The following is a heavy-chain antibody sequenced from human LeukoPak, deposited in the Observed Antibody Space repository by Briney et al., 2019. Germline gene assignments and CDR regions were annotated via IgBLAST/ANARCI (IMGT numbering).Heavy chain of an antibody. D-gene: IGHD3-3*01. J-gene: IGHJ4*02. V-gene: IGHV4-38-2*02. CDR1: GYSISSGYY. CDR2: IYHSGST. Sequence: SETLSLTCTVSGYSISSGYYWGWIRQPPGKGLEWIGSIYHSGSTYYNPSLKSRVTISVDTSKNQFSLKLSSVTAADTAVYYCARGGEWLSPYFDYWGQGTLVTVSS. CDR3: ARGGEWLSPYFDY.